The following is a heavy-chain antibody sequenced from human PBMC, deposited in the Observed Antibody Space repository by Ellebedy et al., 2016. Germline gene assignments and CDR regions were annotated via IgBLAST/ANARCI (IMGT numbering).Heavy chain of an antibody. J-gene: IGHJ6*02. CDR3: AKSGDVLLWFGEFGSYGMDV. CDR2: ISGNDDT. D-gene: IGHD3-10*01. Sequence: GGSLRLSCAASGFAFSSSGMSWVRQAPGKGLEWVSGISGNDDTDYADSVKGRFTISRDTSKNTLYLQMNSLRAEDTAVYYCAKSGDVLLWFGEFGSYGMDVWGQGTTVTVSS. CDR1: GFAFSSSG. V-gene: IGHV3-23*01.